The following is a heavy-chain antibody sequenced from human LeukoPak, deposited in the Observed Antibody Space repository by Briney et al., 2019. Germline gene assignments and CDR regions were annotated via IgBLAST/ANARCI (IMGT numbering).Heavy chain of an antibody. V-gene: IGHV3-23*01. CDR1: GFTFPHYA. Sequence: GGSVRLSCAASGFTFPHYALTWVRQAPGKGLEWVSGISEGVGNTYYADFVKGRFTISRDHSKNTLYLQMNSLSAEDTALYYCAKREKGTTGRFFDYWGQGTLVTVSS. CDR2: ISEGVGNT. CDR3: AKREKGTTGRFFDY. J-gene: IGHJ4*02. D-gene: IGHD4-17*01.